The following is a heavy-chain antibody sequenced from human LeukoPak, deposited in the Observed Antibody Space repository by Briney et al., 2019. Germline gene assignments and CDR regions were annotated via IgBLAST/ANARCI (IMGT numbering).Heavy chain of an antibody. V-gene: IGHV3-23*01. Sequence: GGSLRLSCLTSGFTLSTNALTWARQAPGKGLEWVSGISGGGVTTYYADSVKGRFTISRDNSKNTLYLQMNSLRADDTAIYYCARNQQLGGHSYYYYGMDVWGQGTTVTVSS. CDR2: ISGGGVTT. J-gene: IGHJ6*02. D-gene: IGHD3-16*01. CDR3: ARNQQLGGHSYYYYGMDV. CDR1: GFTLSTNA.